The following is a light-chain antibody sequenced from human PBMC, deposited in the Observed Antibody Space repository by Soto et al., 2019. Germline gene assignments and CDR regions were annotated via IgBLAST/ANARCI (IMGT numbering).Light chain of an antibody. Sequence: TVLKQSPATLSLSPGERATLSCSASQSVNNELAWFQQKPGQAPRLLIYDASNRAHGIPARFTGSGSRTAFTLTIRRLEPEDCAVYYWRQRHTLITFVQGTRLEIK. CDR3: RQRHTLIT. J-gene: IGKJ5*01. CDR2: DAS. CDR1: QSVNNE. V-gene: IGKV3-11*01.